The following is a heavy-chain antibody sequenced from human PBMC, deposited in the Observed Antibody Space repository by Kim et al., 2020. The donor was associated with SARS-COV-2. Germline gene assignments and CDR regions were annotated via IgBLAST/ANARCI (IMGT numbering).Heavy chain of an antibody. Sequence: TRYSPSFQGQVTISADKSISTAYLQWSSLKASDTAMYYCARHHLYSTFDYWGQGTLVTVSS. CDR2: T. V-gene: IGHV5-51*01. J-gene: IGHJ4*02. CDR3: ARHHLYSTFDY. D-gene: IGHD1-26*01.